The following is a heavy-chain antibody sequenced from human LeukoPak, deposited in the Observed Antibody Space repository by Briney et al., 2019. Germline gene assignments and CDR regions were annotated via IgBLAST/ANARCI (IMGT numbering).Heavy chain of an antibody. D-gene: IGHD2-15*01. Sequence: SGGSLRLSCAASGFTFSSYDMHWVRQATGKGLEWVSAVGTAGDPCCPGSVKGRFSISRENAKNSLYLQMNSLRAGDTAVYYCARGANYCSGDSCYQIFDYWGQGTLVTVSS. CDR1: GFTFSSYD. V-gene: IGHV3-13*05. CDR3: ARGANYCSGDSCYQIFDY. CDR2: VGTAGDP. J-gene: IGHJ4*02.